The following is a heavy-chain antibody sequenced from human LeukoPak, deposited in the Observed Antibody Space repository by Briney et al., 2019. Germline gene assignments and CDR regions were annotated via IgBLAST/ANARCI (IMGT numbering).Heavy chain of an antibody. CDR2: IYYSGST. V-gene: IGHV4-59*08. Sequence: SETLSLTCTVSGGSIGSYYWSWIRQPPGKGLEWIGYIYYSGSTNYNPSLKSRVTISVDTSKNQFSLKLSSVTAADTAVYYCARHGLSSGSFDYWGQGTLVTVSS. CDR1: GGSIGSYY. J-gene: IGHJ4*02. CDR3: ARHGLSSGSFDY. D-gene: IGHD6-19*01.